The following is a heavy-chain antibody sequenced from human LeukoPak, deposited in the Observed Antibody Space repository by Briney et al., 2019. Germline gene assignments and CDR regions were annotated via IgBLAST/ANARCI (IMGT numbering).Heavy chain of an antibody. J-gene: IGHJ6*03. Sequence: SETLSLTCTVSGGSISSYYWSWIRQPPGKGLEWIGYIYYSGSTYYNPSLKSRVTISVDTSKNQFSLKLSSVTAADTAVYYCARLYCSSTSCYATPFYYYMDVWGKGTTVTVSS. CDR2: IYYSGST. V-gene: IGHV4-59*12. D-gene: IGHD2-2*01. CDR1: GGSISSYY. CDR3: ARLYCSSTSCYATPFYYYMDV.